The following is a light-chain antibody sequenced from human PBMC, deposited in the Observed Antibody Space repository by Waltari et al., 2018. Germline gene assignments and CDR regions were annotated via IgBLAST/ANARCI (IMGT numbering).Light chain of an antibody. CDR2: GAS. V-gene: IGKV3-20*01. CDR1: QSVSSSD. CDR3: QQYETMGT. Sequence: EIVFAQSPGTLSLSPGERATLPCRASQSVSSSDLAWYQQKPGQAPRLLIYGASSRATGIPDRFSGSGSGTDFSLTISRLEPEDFGLYYCQQYETMGTFGQGTKLETK. J-gene: IGKJ2*01.